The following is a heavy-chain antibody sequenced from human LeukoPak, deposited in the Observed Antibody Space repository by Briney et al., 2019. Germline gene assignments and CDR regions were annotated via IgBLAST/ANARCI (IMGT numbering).Heavy chain of an antibody. V-gene: IGHV3-7*01. CDR2: INKDGSER. CDR1: GITFSGYW. D-gene: IGHD4-17*01. CDR3: ARESKGRSKIDY. J-gene: IGHJ4*02. Sequence: GGSLRLSCAASGITFSGYWMSWVRQAPGKGLEWVANINKDGSERYNVDSVKGRFTISRDNANKSLYLQMNSLRAEDTSVYYCARESKGRSKIDYWGQGTLVTVSS.